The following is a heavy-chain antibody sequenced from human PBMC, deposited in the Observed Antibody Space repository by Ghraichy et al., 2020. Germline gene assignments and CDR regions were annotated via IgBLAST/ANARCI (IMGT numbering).Heavy chain of an antibody. CDR1: GFTFSSYW. J-gene: IGHJ4*02. D-gene: IGHD3-3*01. CDR3: ARAVGAADY. V-gene: IGHV3-7*01. Sequence: GESLNISCAASGFTFSSYWMSWVRQAPGKGLEWVANIKQDGSEKYYVDSVKGRFTISRDNAKNSLYLQMNSLRAEDTAVYYCARAVGAADYWGQGTLVTVSS. CDR2: IKQDGSEK.